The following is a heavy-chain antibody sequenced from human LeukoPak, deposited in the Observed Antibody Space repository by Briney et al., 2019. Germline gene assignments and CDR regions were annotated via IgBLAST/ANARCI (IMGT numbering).Heavy chain of an antibody. D-gene: IGHD3-22*01. Sequence: QTGGSLRLSCAASGFTFSIYWMSWVRQAPGRGLEWVSYISNSGSAKYYADSVKGRFTISRDNAKNSVYLEMNSLRAEDTAVYYCASDSSGYFGPWGQGTLVTVSS. J-gene: IGHJ5*02. V-gene: IGHV3-48*04. CDR3: ASDSSGYFGP. CDR1: GFTFSIYW. CDR2: ISNSGSAK.